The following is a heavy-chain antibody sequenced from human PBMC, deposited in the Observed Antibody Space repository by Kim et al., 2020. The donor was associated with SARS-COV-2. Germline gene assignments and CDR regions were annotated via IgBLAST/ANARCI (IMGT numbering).Heavy chain of an antibody. J-gene: IGHJ5*02. V-gene: IGHV4-34*01. Sequence: LKSRVTISVDTSKNQFSRKLSSVTAADTAVYYCARTFGGSGSGPYNWFDPWGQGTLVTVSS. CDR3: ARTFGGSGSGPYNWFDP. D-gene: IGHD3-10*01.